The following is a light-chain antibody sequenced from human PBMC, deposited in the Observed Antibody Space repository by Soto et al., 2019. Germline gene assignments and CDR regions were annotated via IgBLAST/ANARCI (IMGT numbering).Light chain of an antibody. J-gene: IGKJ1*01. CDR3: HQYHNWPA. CDR2: GAA. CDR1: QSVFSS. V-gene: IGKV3-15*01. Sequence: EIVMTQSPATLSVSPGERATLSCRASQSVFSSLAWYQQNPGQAPRLLIYGAATRATGIPARFSGSGSGTEFTLTISSLQSEDFAVYYCHQYHNWPAFGQGTKVEIK.